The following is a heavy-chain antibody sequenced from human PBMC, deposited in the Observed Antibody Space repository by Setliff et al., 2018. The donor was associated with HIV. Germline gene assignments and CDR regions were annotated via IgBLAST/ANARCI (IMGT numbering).Heavy chain of an antibody. D-gene: IGHD1-26*01. J-gene: IGHJ4*02. V-gene: IGHV4-59*12. CDR1: GGSMNNYY. Sequence: SETLSLTCTVFGGSMNNYYWNWIRQSPGKGLEWIGYVYYSGSTYYNPSLKSRVTMSLDTSKNQFSLNLSSVTAADTAVYYCARDGYLVGATRFDYWGQGTLVTVSS. CDR2: VYYSGST. CDR3: ARDGYLVGATRFDY.